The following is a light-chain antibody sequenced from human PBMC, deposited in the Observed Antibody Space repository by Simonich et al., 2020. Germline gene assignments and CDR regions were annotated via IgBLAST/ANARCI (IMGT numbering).Light chain of an antibody. Sequence: SYELTQPSSVSVSPGQTARITCSWDVLAKQYARWFQQKTGQAPVLVIYKDSERPSGITERFSGSSSGTTVTVTISGAQVEDEADYYCYSAADNNWVFGGGTKLTVL. CDR1: VLAKQY. J-gene: IGLJ3*02. V-gene: IGLV3-27*01. CDR2: KDS. CDR3: YSAADNNWV.